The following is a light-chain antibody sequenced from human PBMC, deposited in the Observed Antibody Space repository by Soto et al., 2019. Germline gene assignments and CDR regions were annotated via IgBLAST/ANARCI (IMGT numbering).Light chain of an antibody. CDR2: GAS. CDR1: QSVSSN. Sequence: EIVMTQSQATLSVSPGERATLSCRASQSVSSNLAWYQQKPGQAPRLIIYGASTRATGIPARFSGSESGTEFTLTISSLQSEDFAVYYCQQYNNWPITFAQGTRLEIK. J-gene: IGKJ5*01. CDR3: QQYNNWPIT. V-gene: IGKV3-15*01.